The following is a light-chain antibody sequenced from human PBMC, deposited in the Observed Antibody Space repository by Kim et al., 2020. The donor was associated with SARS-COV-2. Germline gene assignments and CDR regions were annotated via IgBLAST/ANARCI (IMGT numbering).Light chain of an antibody. V-gene: IGLV1-47*01. CDR1: SSNTGSNY. Sequence: QSVLTQPPSASGTPGQRVTISCSGSSSNTGSNYVYWYQQLPGTAPKVLIYRNNQRPSGVPDRFSGSKSGTSASLAISGLRSEDEADYYCAAWDDSLSGYVFGTGTKVT. J-gene: IGLJ1*01. CDR3: AAWDDSLSGYV. CDR2: RNN.